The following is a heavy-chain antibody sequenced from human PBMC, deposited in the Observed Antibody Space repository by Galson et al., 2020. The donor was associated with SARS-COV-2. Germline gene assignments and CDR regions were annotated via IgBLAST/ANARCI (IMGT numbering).Heavy chain of an antibody. D-gene: IGHD6-13*01. CDR3: AGSVEKAAAVGY. CDR1: GFTFSDYY. J-gene: IGHJ4*02. Sequence: NSGGSLRLSCAASGFTFSDYYMSWIRQAPGKGLEWVSYISSSGSTIYYADSVKGRFTISRDNAKNSLYLQMNSLRAEDTAVYYCAGSVEKAAAVGYWGQGTLVTVSS. CDR2: ISSSGSTI. V-gene: IGHV3-11*04.